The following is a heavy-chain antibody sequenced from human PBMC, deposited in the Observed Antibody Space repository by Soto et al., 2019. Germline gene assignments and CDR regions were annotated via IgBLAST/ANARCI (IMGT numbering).Heavy chain of an antibody. D-gene: IGHD2-15*01. J-gene: IGHJ6*02. V-gene: IGHV3-48*02. Sequence: LRLSCAASGFTFRSYSMNWVRQAPGKGLEWVSYISSSNRTINYADSVKGRFIISRDNAKNSLYLQMHSLRDEDTAVYYCAREGWPLLQTGMDVWGQGTTVTVSS. CDR3: AREGWPLLQTGMDV. CDR1: GFTFRSYS. CDR2: ISSSNRTI.